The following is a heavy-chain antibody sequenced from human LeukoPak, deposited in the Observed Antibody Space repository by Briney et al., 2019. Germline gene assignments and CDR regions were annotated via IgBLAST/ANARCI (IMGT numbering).Heavy chain of an antibody. D-gene: IGHD3-9*01. CDR3: AKSPAPTAYFDWSEDYYFDY. CDR2: ISGGGIST. Sequence: GGSLRLSCAASGFTFSSSAMSWVRQAPGKGLEWVSAISGGGISTYYADSVKGRFTISRDNSKNMLYLQMNSLRAEDTAVYYCAKSPAPTAYFDWSEDYYFDYWGQGTLVTVSS. J-gene: IGHJ4*02. CDR1: GFTFSSSA. V-gene: IGHV3-23*01.